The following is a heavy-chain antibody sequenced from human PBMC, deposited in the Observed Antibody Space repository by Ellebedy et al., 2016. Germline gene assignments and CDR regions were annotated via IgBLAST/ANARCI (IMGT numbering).Heavy chain of an antibody. V-gene: IGHV1-18*01. J-gene: IGHJ4*02. D-gene: IGHD3-22*01. Sequence: ASVKVSXXASGYTFTSYGISWVRQAPGQGLEWMGWISAYNGNTNYAQKFQGRVTITADESTSTAYMELSSLRSEDTAVYYCARVPMGTMIVGGFDYWGQGTLVTVSS. CDR2: ISAYNGNT. CDR3: ARVPMGTMIVGGFDY. CDR1: GYTFTSYG.